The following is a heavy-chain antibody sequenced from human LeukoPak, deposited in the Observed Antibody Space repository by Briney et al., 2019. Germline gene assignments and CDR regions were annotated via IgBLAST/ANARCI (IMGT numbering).Heavy chain of an antibody. D-gene: IGHD6-13*01. CDR3: ASEAEAGAHVDY. CDR1: GFTFSSYV. J-gene: IGHJ4*02. Sequence: PGRSLRLSCAASGFTFSSYVMHWVRQAPGKGLEWVAVISYDGSNKYYADSVKGRFTISRDNSKNTVYLQTNSLRAEDTALYYCASEAEAGAHVDYWGEGTLVIVSS. CDR2: ISYDGSNK. V-gene: IGHV3-30-3*01.